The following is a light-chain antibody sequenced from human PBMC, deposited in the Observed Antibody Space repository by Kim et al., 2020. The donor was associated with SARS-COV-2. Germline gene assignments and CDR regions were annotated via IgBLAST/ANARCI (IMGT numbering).Light chain of an antibody. Sequence: SVSPEQTASITCTGDKLGDKYACWYQQKPGQSPVLVIYQDSKRPSGIPERFSGSNSGNTATLTISGTQAMDEADYYCQAWDSSIWVFGGGTQLTVL. V-gene: IGLV3-1*01. CDR2: QDS. CDR3: QAWDSSIWV. J-gene: IGLJ3*02. CDR1: KLGDKY.